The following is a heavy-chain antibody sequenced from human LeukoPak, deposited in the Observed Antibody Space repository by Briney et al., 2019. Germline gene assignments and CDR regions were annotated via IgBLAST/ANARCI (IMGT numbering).Heavy chain of an antibody. D-gene: IGHD6-13*01. J-gene: IGHJ4*02. CDR1: GFTFGDYA. Sequence: GGSLRLSCTTSGFTFGDYAMTWVRQAPGKGLEWVGRIRGKTDGETTDYAAPVQGRFTISRDDSKDTLYLQMNSLKTEDTAVYYCILAAAGPAYWGQGTLVTVSS. CDR3: ILAAAGPAY. V-gene: IGHV3-15*01. CDR2: IRGKTDGETT.